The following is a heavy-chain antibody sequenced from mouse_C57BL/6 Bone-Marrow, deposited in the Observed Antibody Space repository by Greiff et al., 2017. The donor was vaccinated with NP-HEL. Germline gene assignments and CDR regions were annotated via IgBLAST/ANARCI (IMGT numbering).Heavy chain of an antibody. V-gene: IGHV1-22*01. J-gene: IGHJ4*01. CDR3: ARPRYYYGSSLYAMDY. CDR2: INPNNGGT. D-gene: IGHD1-1*01. Sequence: EVQLQQSGPELVKPGASVKMSCKASGYTFTDYNMHWVKQSHGKSLEWIGYINPNNGGTSYNQKFKGKATLTVNKSSSTAYMELRSLTSEDSAVYYCARPRYYYGSSLYAMDYWGQGTSVTVSS. CDR1: GYTFTDYN.